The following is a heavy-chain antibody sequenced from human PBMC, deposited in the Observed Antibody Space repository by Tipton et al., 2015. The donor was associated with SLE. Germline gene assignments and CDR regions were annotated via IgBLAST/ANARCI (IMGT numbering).Heavy chain of an antibody. CDR2: IYNSGGT. D-gene: IGHD5-12*01. V-gene: IGHV4-31*02. CDR3: ARGGVGGYDYFDY. J-gene: IGHJ4*02. CDR1: GGSVNNYH. Sequence: LRLSCTISGGSVNNYHWNWIRQHPGKGLEWIGYIYNSGGTDYSPSLKSRVTISADTSKNQFSLKLSSVTAADTAVYYCARGGVGGYDYFDYWGQGTLVTVSS.